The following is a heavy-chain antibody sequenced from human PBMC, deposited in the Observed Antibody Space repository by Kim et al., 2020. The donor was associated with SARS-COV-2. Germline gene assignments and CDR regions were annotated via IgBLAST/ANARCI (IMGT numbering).Heavy chain of an antibody. Sequence: PSFQGQVTISADKSISTAYLQWSSLKASDTAMYYCARRVLLWFGDSGMDVWGQGTTVTVSS. D-gene: IGHD3-10*01. J-gene: IGHJ6*02. CDR3: ARRVLLWFGDSGMDV. V-gene: IGHV5-51*01.